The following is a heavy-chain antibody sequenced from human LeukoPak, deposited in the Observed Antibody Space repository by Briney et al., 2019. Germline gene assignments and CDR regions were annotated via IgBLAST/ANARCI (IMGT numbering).Heavy chain of an antibody. D-gene: IGHD6-19*01. CDR1: GFTVSSNY. CDR2: ICSGGST. V-gene: IGHV3-53*01. J-gene: IGHJ4*02. Sequence: GGSLRLSCAASGFTVSSNYMSWVRQAPGKGLEWVSVICSGGSTYYADSVKGRFTISRDNSKNTLYLQMNSLRAEDTAVYYCARAGDSSGWGYFDYWGQGTLVTVSS. CDR3: ARAGDSSGWGYFDY.